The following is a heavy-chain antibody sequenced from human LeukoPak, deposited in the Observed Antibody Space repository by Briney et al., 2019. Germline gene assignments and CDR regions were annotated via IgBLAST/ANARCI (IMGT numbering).Heavy chain of an antibody. D-gene: IGHD3-9*01. CDR2: ITSGGTYT. J-gene: IGHJ4*02. CDR1: GFNLTDYW. V-gene: IGHV3-21*06. CDR3: ARGHYDILTASYKWTPDY. Sequence: GGSLRLSCAASGFNLTDYWMSWVRQAPGKGLEWVSSITSGGTYTYYADSVKGRFTTPRDNAKNSLSLQLSSLRAEDTAVYYCARGHYDILTASYKWTPDYWGQGILVTVSS.